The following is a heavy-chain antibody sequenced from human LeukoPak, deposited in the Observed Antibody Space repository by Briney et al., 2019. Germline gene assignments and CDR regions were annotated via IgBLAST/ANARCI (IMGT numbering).Heavy chain of an antibody. CDR3: ITPLPYSAQ. CDR2: IKPKTDGETT. CDR1: GFPFSTYW. J-gene: IGHJ4*02. V-gene: IGHV3-15*01. Sequence: GGSLRLSCTASGFPFSTYWLSWVRQAPGKGLEWVGRIKPKTDGETTEYAAPVKDRFSISRDDSKSMMYLQMNSLKTEDTAVYYCITPLPYSAQGGQGTLVTVSS. D-gene: IGHD2-21*01.